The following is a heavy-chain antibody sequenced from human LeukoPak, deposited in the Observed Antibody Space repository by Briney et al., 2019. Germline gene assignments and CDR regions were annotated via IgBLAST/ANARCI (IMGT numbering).Heavy chain of an antibody. D-gene: IGHD3-3*01. J-gene: IGHJ4*02. CDR1: GFTFDDYA. CDR3: ARATYYDFWSGYTR. V-gene: IGHV3-9*01. Sequence: GGSLSLSCAASGFTFDDYAMHWVRQAPGKGLEWVSGISWNSGSIGYADSVKGRFTISRDNAKNSLYLQMNSLRAEDTALYYCARATYYDFWSGYTRWGQGTLVTVSS. CDR2: ISWNSGSI.